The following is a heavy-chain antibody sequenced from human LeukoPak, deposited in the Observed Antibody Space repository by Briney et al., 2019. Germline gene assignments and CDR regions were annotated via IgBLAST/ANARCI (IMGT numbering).Heavy chain of an antibody. Sequence: SETLSLTCNVSGDSISRSSYYWGWIRQPPGKGLEWIGYIYYSGSTNYSPSLKSRLTISVDTSKNQFSLKLSSVTAADTAVYYCARTYGSSGLGYFDLWGRGTLVTVSS. D-gene: IGHD6-13*01. V-gene: IGHV4-61*05. CDR1: GDSISRSSYY. CDR3: ARTYGSSGLGYFDL. J-gene: IGHJ2*01. CDR2: IYYSGST.